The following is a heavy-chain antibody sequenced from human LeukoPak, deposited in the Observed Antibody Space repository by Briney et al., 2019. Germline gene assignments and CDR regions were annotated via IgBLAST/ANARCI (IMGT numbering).Heavy chain of an antibody. V-gene: IGHV4-31*03. Sequence: PSQTLSLTCTVSGDSITSGAYFWNWIRQQPGKGLEWIGYIYYTRSTNYNPSLESRVTILLDTSKNEFSLRLSFVTAADTAVYYCARGYYFDSGSFFEDWGQGTLVTVSS. D-gene: IGHD3-10*01. CDR2: IYYTRST. J-gene: IGHJ4*02. CDR3: ARGYYFDSGSFFED. CDR1: GDSITSGAYF.